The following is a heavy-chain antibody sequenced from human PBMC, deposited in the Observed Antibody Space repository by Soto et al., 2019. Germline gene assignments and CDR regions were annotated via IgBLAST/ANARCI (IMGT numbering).Heavy chain of an antibody. CDR1: GFTFYRHA. J-gene: IGHJ3*01. Sequence: GGSLRLSCAASGFTFYRHAMNWVRQSPGKGLEWVSVLSGGGGNIDYAVFVKGRFTISRDNSKNMLYLQMNSLTVEDTAVYYCAKDWGTEGYSVRAFDVWGQGTVVTVSS. CDR2: LSGGGGNI. V-gene: IGHV3-23*01. D-gene: IGHD1-1*01. CDR3: AKDWGTEGYSVRAFDV.